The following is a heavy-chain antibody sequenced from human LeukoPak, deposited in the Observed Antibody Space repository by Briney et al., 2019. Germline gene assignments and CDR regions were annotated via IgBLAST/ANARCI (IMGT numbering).Heavy chain of an antibody. D-gene: IGHD4-17*01. V-gene: IGHV1-69*04. CDR3: ARDQSPYGDYSFGY. CDR1: GGTFSSYA. J-gene: IGHJ4*02. CDR2: IIPILGIA. Sequence: ASVKVSCKASGGTFSSYAISWVRQAPGQGLEWMGRIIPILGIANYAQKFQGRVTITADKSTSTAHMELSSLRSEDTAVYYCARDQSPYGDYSFGYWGQGTLVTVSS.